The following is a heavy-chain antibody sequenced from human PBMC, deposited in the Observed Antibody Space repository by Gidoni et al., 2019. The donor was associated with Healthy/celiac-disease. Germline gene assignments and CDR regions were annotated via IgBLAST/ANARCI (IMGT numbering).Heavy chain of an antibody. CDR2: ISWNSGSI. D-gene: IGHD4-17*01. CDR3: AKDMGSDYGDRDAFDI. V-gene: IGHV3-9*01. J-gene: IGHJ3*02. Sequence: EVQLVESGGGLVQPGRSLRLSCAASGFTFDDYAMHWVRQAPGKGLEWVSGISWNSGSIGYADSVKGRFTISRDNAKNSLYLQMNSLRAEDTALYYCAKDMGSDYGDRDAFDIWGQGTMVTVSS. CDR1: GFTFDDYA.